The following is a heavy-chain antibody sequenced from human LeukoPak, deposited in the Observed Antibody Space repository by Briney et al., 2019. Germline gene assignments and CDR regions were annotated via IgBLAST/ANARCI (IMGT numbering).Heavy chain of an antibody. CDR1: GYSFTSYW. J-gene: IGHJ3*02. V-gene: IGHV5-51*01. Sequence: GESLKISCQGSGYSFTSYWIGWVRQMPGKGLGWMGIISPGDSDTRYSPSFQGQVTISTDKSISTAYLQWSSLKASDTAMYYCARPRDSSGYGGYDAFDIWGQGTMVTVSS. CDR2: ISPGDSDT. D-gene: IGHD3-22*01. CDR3: ARPRDSSGYGGYDAFDI.